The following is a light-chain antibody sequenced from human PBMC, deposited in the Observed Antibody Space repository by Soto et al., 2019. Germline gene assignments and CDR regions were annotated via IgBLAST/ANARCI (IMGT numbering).Light chain of an antibody. Sequence: AIPLTQSPSSLSASLGDRVTLTCRASQDIRVDLGWFQQKPGNAPKLLIYAASTLHSGVPSRFTGSGSGTDFTLTIDNLQPEDVATYFCLQDYDFPYTFGQGTKLEIK. CDR3: LQDYDFPYT. CDR2: AAS. CDR1: QDIRVD. V-gene: IGKV1-6*02. J-gene: IGKJ2*01.